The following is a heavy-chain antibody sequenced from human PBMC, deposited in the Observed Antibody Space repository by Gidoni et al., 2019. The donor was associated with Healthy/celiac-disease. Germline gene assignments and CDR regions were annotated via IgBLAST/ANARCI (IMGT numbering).Heavy chain of an antibody. CDR1: GYTFTGYY. D-gene: IGHD3-10*01. J-gene: IGHJ5*02. CDR3: AREGASNYYGSGSYLWFDP. V-gene: IGHV1-2*04. CDR2: INPNSGGT. Sequence: QVQLVQSGAEVKKPGASVNVSCKASGYTFTGYYMHWVRQAPGQGLEWMGWINPNSGGTNYAQKFQGWVTMTRDTSISTAYMELSRLRSDDTAVYYCAREGASNYYGSGSYLWFDPWGQGTLVTVSS.